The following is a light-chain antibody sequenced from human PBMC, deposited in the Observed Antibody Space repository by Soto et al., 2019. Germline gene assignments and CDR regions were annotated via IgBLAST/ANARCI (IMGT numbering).Light chain of an antibody. CDR1: SSDVGAYNS. V-gene: IGLV2-14*01. Sequence: QSVLTQPASVSGSPGQSITISCTGTSSDVGAYNSVSWYQQHPGKAPKLMIYDVSNRPSGLSNRFSGSKSGNTASLTISGLQAEDEADYYCSSYASSSTLFGTGTKVIVL. CDR3: SSYASSSTL. CDR2: DVS. J-gene: IGLJ1*01.